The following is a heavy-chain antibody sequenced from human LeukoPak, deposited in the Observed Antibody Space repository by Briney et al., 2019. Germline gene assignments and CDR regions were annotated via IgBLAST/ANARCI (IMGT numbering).Heavy chain of an antibody. CDR3: AREVAAAGYYYYYYMDV. CDR2: IYTSGST. J-gene: IGHJ6*03. Sequence: SETLSLTCTLSGGSISSYYWSWIRQPAGKGLEWIGRIYTSGSTNYNPSLKSRVTISVDKSKNQFSLKLSCVTAADTAVYYCAREVAAAGYYYYYYMDVWGQGTTVTVSS. V-gene: IGHV4-4*07. CDR1: GGSISSYY. D-gene: IGHD6-13*01.